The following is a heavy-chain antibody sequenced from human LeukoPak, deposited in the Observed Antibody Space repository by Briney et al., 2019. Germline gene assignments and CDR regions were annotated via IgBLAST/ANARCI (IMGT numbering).Heavy chain of an antibody. CDR1: GGSISSGGYS. D-gene: IGHD6-19*01. CDR2: IYHSGST. J-gene: IGHJ4*02. Sequence: SETLSLTCAVSGGSISSGGYSWSWIRQPPGKGLEWIGYIYHSGSTYYNPPLKSRVTISVDRSKNQFSLKLSSVTAADTAVYYCARESPSVAGNYFDYWGQGTLVTVSS. V-gene: IGHV4-30-2*01. CDR3: ARESPSVAGNYFDY.